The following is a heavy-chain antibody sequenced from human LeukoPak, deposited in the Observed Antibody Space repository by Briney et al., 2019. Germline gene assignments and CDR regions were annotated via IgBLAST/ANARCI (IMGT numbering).Heavy chain of an antibody. V-gene: IGHV4-59*01. CDR3: ARGASTYCTNGVCYTMDYYYYMDV. CDR1: GGSISSYY. J-gene: IGHJ6*03. D-gene: IGHD2-8*01. Sequence: SETLSLTCTVSGGSISSYYWSWIRQPPGKGLEWIGYIYYSGSTNYNPSLKSRVTISVDTSKNQFSLKLSSVTAADTAVHYCARGASTYCTNGVCYTMDYYYYMDVWGKGTTVTVSS. CDR2: IYYSGST.